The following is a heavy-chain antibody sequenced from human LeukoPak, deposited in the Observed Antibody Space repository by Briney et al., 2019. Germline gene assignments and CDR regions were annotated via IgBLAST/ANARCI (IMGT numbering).Heavy chain of an antibody. CDR1: GFTFSSYG. D-gene: IGHD5-12*01. J-gene: IGHJ4*02. CDR3: VKEGEWLSLDY. CDR2: IPFDERNK. V-gene: IGHV3-30*02. Sequence: GGSLRVSCVASGFTFSSYGMHWVRQAPGKGLGWVAFIPFDERNKYYGDAVKGRLTISRDNSKNTLYLQMNSLRPEDTAMYYCVKEGEWLSLDYWGQGTLVTVSS.